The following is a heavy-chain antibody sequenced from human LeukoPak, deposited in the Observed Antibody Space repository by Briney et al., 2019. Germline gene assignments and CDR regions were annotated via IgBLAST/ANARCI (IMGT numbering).Heavy chain of an antibody. Sequence: GGSLRLSCAASGFTFSSYSMNWVRQAPGKGLEWVSSISSSSSYIYYADSVKGRFTVSRDNAKNSLYLQMNSLRAEDTAVYYCARGVTYSGSNWDLDYWGQGTLVTVSS. J-gene: IGHJ4*02. CDR3: ARGVTYSGSNWDLDY. V-gene: IGHV3-21*01. CDR1: GFTFSSYS. D-gene: IGHD1-26*01. CDR2: ISSSSSYI.